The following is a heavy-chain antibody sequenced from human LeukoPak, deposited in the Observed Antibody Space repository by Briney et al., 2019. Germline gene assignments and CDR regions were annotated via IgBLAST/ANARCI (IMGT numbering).Heavy chain of an antibody. CDR1: GYTFTGYY. D-gene: IGHD4-17*01. Sequence: GASVKVSCKASGYTFTGYYMHWVRQAPGQGLEWMGWINPNSGGTNYAQKFQGRVTMTRDTSTSTAYMELSRLRSDDTAVYYCARDYGDYGDLNWFDPWGQGTLVTVSS. CDR2: INPNSGGT. CDR3: ARDYGDYGDLNWFDP. J-gene: IGHJ5*02. V-gene: IGHV1-2*02.